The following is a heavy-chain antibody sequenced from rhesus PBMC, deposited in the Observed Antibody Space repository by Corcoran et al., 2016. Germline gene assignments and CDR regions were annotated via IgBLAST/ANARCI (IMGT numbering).Heavy chain of an antibody. Sequence: QLQLQESGPGLVKPSETLSVTCAVSGGSISRSYWSWIRQAPGKGLEWCGYIYGSGSSTNYNPSLKSRVTLSVDTSKNQLSLKLSSVTAADTAVYYCATGGPIAAAYWGQGVLVTVSS. V-gene: IGHV4-169*02. CDR2: IYGSGSST. D-gene: IGHD6-25*01. J-gene: IGHJ4*01. CDR3: ATGGPIAAAY. CDR1: GGSISRSY.